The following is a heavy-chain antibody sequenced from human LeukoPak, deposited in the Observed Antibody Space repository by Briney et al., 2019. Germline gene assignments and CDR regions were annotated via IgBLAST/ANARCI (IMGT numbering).Heavy chain of an antibody. CDR2: IIPIFGSA. J-gene: IGHJ6*03. CDR3: ARSSGEMATIDYYYYMDV. CDR1: GGTFSSFG. Sequence: SVKVSCRASGGTFSSFGISWVRQAPGQGLEWMGGIIPIFGSANYAPKFQGRVTITAAASTTTAYMELSRLRPEDTAVYSCARSSGEMATIDYYYYMDVWGIGTTVTVSS. V-gene: IGHV1-69*13. D-gene: IGHD5-24*01.